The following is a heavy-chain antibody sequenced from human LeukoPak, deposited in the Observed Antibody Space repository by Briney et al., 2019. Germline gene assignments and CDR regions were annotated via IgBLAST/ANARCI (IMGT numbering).Heavy chain of an antibody. Sequence: GASVKVSCKASGYTFTGYYMHWVRQAPGQGLEWMGWINPNSGGTNYAQKFQGWVTMTRDTSISTAYMELSRLRSDDTAVYYCARAPYIDGYNDTGIYYFDYWGQGTLVTVSS. D-gene: IGHD5-24*01. CDR2: INPNSGGT. J-gene: IGHJ4*02. CDR1: GYTFTGYY. CDR3: ARAPYIDGYNDTGIYYFDY. V-gene: IGHV1-2*04.